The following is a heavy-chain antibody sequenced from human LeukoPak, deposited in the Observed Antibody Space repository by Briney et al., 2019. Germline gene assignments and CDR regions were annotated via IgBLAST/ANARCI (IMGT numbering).Heavy chain of an antibody. CDR2: INPSGGST. CDR3: ARVPDIVATTEADAFDI. J-gene: IGHJ3*02. V-gene: IGHV1-46*01. D-gene: IGHD5-12*01. Sequence: ASVKVSCKASGYTFTSYYMHWVRQAPGQELEWMGIINPSGGSTSYAQKFQGRVTMTRDTSTSTVYMELSSLRSEDTAVYYCARVPDIVATTEADAFDIWGQGTMVTVSS. CDR1: GYTFTSYY.